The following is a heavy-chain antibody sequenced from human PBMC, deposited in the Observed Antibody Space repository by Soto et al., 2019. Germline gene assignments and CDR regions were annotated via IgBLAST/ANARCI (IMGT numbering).Heavy chain of an antibody. Sequence: QVQLVQSGAEVKRPGSSVKVSCKASGDTFAFYSINWVRQGPGLGLEWMGRINPILSMSNYAQRFQGRVTMTADKSTSTAYMVLNSLRSEDTAMYYCATSYGSGYRAFDYWGQGALVTVSS. V-gene: IGHV1-69*02. CDR3: ATSYGSGYRAFDY. J-gene: IGHJ4*02. CDR2: INPILSMS. CDR1: GDTFAFYS. D-gene: IGHD3-10*01.